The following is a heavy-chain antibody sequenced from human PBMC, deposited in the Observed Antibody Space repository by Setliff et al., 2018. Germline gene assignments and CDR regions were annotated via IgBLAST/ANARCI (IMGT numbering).Heavy chain of an antibody. Sequence: GESLKISCKASGYSFTTYWIGWVRQMPGKGLEWMGIIYPGDSDTRYSPSFQGQVTISADKSISTAYLQWSSLKASDTAIYYCARLGGSTWYYDVLDIWGQGTMVTVSS. CDR3: ARLGGSTWYYDVLDI. J-gene: IGHJ3*02. D-gene: IGHD6-13*01. CDR2: IYPGDSDT. V-gene: IGHV5-51*01. CDR1: GYSFTTYW.